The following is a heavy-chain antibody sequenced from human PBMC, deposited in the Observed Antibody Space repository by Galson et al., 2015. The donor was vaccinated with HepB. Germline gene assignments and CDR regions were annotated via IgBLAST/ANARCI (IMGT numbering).Heavy chain of an antibody. J-gene: IGHJ3*02. D-gene: IGHD7-27*01. CDR3: AKELGTDDAFDI. V-gene: IGHV3-30*18. CDR2: ISYDGSNK. Sequence: SLRLSCAASGFTFSSYGMHWVRQAPGKGLEWVAVISYDGSNKYYADSVKGRFTISRDNSKNTLYLQMNSLRAEDTAVYYCAKELGTDDAFDIWGQGTMVTVSS. CDR1: GFTFSSYG.